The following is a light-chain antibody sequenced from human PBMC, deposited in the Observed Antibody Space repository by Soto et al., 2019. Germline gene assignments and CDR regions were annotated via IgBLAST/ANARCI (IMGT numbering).Light chain of an antibody. V-gene: IGKV1-39*01. CDR2: AAS. CDR1: QSISSL. CDR3: QQSYSYPRT. J-gene: IGKJ1*01. Sequence: DIQMTQSPSSLSASVGDRVTITCRASQSISSLLNWYQQKPGKAPKVLIFAASTLQSGVPSRFSGGGSGTDFTLTISSLQPEDFATYYCQQSYSYPRTFGQGTRVEIK.